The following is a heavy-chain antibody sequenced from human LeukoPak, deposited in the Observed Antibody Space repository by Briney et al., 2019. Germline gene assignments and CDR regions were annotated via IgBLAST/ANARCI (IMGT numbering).Heavy chain of an antibody. J-gene: IGHJ4*02. CDR3: ARSIAARPGYFDY. CDR2: IYHSGST. D-gene: IGHD6-6*01. Sequence: PSETLSLTCAVSGGSISSSNWWSWVRQPPGKGLEWIGEIYHSGSTNYNPSLKSRVTISVDKSKNQFSLKLSSVTAADTAVYYCARSIAARPGYFDYWGQGTLVTVSS. CDR1: GGSISSSNW. V-gene: IGHV4-4*02.